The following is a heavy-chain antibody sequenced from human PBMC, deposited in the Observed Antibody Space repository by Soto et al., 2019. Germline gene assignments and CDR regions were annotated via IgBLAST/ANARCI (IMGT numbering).Heavy chain of an antibody. CDR3: ARALHGPHAFDI. Sequence: PSETLSLTCTVSGGSISSYYWSWIRQPPGKGLEWIGYIYYSGSTNYNPSLKSRVTISVDTSKNQFSLKLSSVTAADTAVYYCARALHGPHAFDIWGEGTMVTVSS. CDR2: IYYSGST. CDR1: GGSISSYY. J-gene: IGHJ3*02. D-gene: IGHD2-15*01. V-gene: IGHV4-59*01.